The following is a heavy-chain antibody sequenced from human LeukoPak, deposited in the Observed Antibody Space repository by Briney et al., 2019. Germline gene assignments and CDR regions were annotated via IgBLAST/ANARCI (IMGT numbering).Heavy chain of an antibody. CDR3: ARGGTADIVVVPAAISYFDY. V-gene: IGHV1-69*05. CDR1: GGTFSSYA. J-gene: IGHJ4*02. D-gene: IGHD2-2*02. CDR2: IIPIFGTA. Sequence: SVKVSCKASGGTFSSYAISWVRQAPGQGLEWMGGIIPIFGTANYAQKFQGRVTITTDESTSTAYMELSSLRSEDTAVYYCARGGTADIVVVPAAISYFDYWGQGTLVTVSS.